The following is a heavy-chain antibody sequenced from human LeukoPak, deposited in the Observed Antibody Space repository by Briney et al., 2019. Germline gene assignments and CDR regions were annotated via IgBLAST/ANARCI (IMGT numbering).Heavy chain of an antibody. D-gene: IGHD5-24*01. CDR2: ISGSGGST. Sequence: GGSLRLSCAASGFTFSNYAMNWVRQAPGKGLEWVSVISGSGGSTYYADFVKGRFTISRDNSKNTLYLQMNSLRAEDTAVYYCAKVLQYYYYGMDVWGQGTTVTVSS. V-gene: IGHV3-23*01. CDR3: AKVLQYYYYGMDV. CDR1: GFTFSNYA. J-gene: IGHJ6*02.